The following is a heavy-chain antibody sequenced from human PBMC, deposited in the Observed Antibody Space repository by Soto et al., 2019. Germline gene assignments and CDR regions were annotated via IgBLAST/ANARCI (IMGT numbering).Heavy chain of an antibody. J-gene: IGHJ4*02. V-gene: IGHV4-34*01. CDR2: INHSGST. D-gene: IGHD4-17*01. CDR1: GASCSDYY. CDR3: ARQRPTVTTFDY. Sequence: QVQLRQWGAGLVKPPETLSLTCAVYGASCSDYYWSWIRQPPGKGLEWIGEINHSGSTNYNPSLKSRVSMSVDTSKKQFSLRLSSVTAADTAVYYCARQRPTVTTFDYWGQGTLVTVSS.